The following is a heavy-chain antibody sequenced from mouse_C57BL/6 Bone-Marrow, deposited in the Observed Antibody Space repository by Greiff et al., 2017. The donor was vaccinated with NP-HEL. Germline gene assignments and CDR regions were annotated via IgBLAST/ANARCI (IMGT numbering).Heavy chain of an antibody. CDR1: GYAFSSYW. CDR3: AYYGSSYNWYFDV. Sequence: QVQLQQSGAELVKPGASVKISCKASGYAFSSYWMNWVKQRPGKGLEWIGQIYPGDGDTNYNGKFKGKATLTADKSSSTAYMQLSSLTSEDSAVYFCAYYGSSYNWYFDVWGTGTTVTVSS. J-gene: IGHJ1*03. V-gene: IGHV1-80*01. CDR2: IYPGDGDT. D-gene: IGHD1-1*01.